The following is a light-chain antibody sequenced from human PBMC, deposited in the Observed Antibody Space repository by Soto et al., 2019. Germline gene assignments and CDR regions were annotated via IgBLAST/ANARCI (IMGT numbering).Light chain of an antibody. CDR2: EVS. V-gene: IGLV2-14*01. CDR1: NSDIGIYDF. Sequence: QSALTQPASVSGTPGQSITISCTGSNSDIGIYDFVSWYQHHPGKAPQLIVSEVSHRPSGVSNRFSGSKSGNTASLTISGLQSEDEADYYGVSYTSDDVRYVFGTGTQLTVL. CDR3: VSYTSDDVRYV. J-gene: IGLJ1*01.